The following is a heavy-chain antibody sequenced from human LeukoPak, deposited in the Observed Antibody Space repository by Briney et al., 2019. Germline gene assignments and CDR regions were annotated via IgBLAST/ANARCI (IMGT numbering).Heavy chain of an antibody. CDR1: GFTFSTYG. CDR3: AKDRRGYCSGGSCYYNFDY. D-gene: IGHD2-15*01. Sequence: LAGRSLRLSCAASGFTFSTYGMHWVRQAPGKGLEWVAVISHDGSNKYYADSVKGRFTISRDNSKNTLYLQMNSLSAEDTAVYYCAKDRRGYCSGGSCYYNFDYWGQGTLVTVSA. CDR2: ISHDGSNK. J-gene: IGHJ4*02. V-gene: IGHV3-30*18.